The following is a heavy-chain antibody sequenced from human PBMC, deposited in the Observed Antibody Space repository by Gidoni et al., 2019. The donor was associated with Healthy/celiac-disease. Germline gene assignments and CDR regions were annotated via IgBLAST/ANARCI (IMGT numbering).Heavy chain of an antibody. CDR3: AKGIASSSWFFDY. J-gene: IGHJ4*02. CDR2: ISWNSGSI. V-gene: IGHV3-9*01. CDR1: GFTFDDYA. D-gene: IGHD6-13*01. Sequence: EVQLVESGGGLVQPGRSLRLSCAASGFTFDDYAMPWVRQAPGKGLEWVSGISWNSGSIGYADSVKGRFTISRDNAKNSLYLQMNSLRAEDTALYYCAKGIASSSWFFDYWGQGTLVTVSS.